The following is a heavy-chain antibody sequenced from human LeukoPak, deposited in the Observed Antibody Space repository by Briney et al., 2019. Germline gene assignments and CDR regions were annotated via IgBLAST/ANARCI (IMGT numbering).Heavy chain of an antibody. CDR2: INHSGST. D-gene: IGHD3-16*02. CDR3: ARGRVMITFGGVIATLDY. V-gene: IGHV4-34*01. CDR1: GGSFSGYY. J-gene: IGHJ4*02. Sequence: SETLSLTCAVYGGSFSGYYWSWIRQPPGKGLEWIGEINHSGSTNYNPSLKSRVTISVDTSKNQFSLKLSSVTAVDTAVYYCARGRVMITFGGVIATLDYWGQGTLVTVSS.